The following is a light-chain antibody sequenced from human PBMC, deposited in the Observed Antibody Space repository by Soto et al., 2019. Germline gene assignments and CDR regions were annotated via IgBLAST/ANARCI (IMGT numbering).Light chain of an antibody. Sequence: SALTQPASVSGSPGQSTTISCTGTSSDVGIYDLVSWYQQHPGKAPKLMIYEGSKRPSGVSNRFSGSKSGNTASLTISGLQAEDEADYYCCSYAGSSTYVFGTGTKVTVL. V-gene: IGLV2-23*01. CDR2: EGS. CDR1: SSDVGIYDL. CDR3: CSYAGSSTYV. J-gene: IGLJ1*01.